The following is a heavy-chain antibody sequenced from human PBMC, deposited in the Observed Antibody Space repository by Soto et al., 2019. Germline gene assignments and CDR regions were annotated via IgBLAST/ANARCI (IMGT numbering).Heavy chain of an antibody. V-gene: IGHV3-48*01. CDR1: GFTFSSYS. D-gene: IGHD3-3*01. J-gene: IGHJ3*02. Sequence: PGGSLILSCAASGFTFSSYSMNWVRQAPGKGLEWVSYISSSSSTIYYADSVKGRFTISRDNAKNSLYLQMNSLRAEDTAVYYCARPDFWSGTDAFDIWGQGTMVTVSS. CDR2: ISSSSSTI. CDR3: ARPDFWSGTDAFDI.